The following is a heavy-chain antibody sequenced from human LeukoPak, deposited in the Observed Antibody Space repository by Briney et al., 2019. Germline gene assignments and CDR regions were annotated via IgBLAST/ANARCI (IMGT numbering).Heavy chain of an antibody. J-gene: IGHJ4*02. V-gene: IGHV3-30*02. CDR3: AKAAGYSTSWSDY. CDR2: IRYDGSNK. Sequence: GGSLRLSCAVSGFTFSSSAMNWVRQAPGKGLEWVAFIRYDGSNKYYADSVKGRFTISGDNAKNTLYLQMNSLRAEDTAVYYCAKAAGYSTSWSDYWGQGTLVTVSS. CDR1: GFTFSSSA. D-gene: IGHD6-13*01.